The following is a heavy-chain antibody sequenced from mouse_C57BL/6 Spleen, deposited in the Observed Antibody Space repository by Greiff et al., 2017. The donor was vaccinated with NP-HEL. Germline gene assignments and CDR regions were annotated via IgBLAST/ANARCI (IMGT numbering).Heavy chain of an antibody. CDR3: ARKGWLLPWYFDV. D-gene: IGHD2-3*01. J-gene: IGHJ1*03. V-gene: IGHV5-16*01. Sequence: EVKLMESEGGLVQPGSSMKLSCTASGFTFSDYYMAWVRQVPEKGLEWVANINYDGSSTYYLDSLKSRFIISRDNAKNILYLQMSSLKSEDTATYYCARKGWLLPWYFDVWGTGTTVTVSS. CDR2: INYDGSST. CDR1: GFTFSDYY.